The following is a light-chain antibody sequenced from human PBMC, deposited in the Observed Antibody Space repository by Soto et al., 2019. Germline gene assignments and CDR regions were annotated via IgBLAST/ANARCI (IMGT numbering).Light chain of an antibody. Sequence: DIKLTQSPSSLSASVGDRVTITCRASLRISKYLNWYQQKPGKAPKLLIYGASTLQSGVPSRFSGSGSGTDFTLTITNLQPEDSAPYFCQKSTSTPLTFGGGTKLEI. J-gene: IGKJ4*01. V-gene: IGKV1-39*01. CDR3: QKSTSTPLT. CDR2: GAS. CDR1: LRISKY.